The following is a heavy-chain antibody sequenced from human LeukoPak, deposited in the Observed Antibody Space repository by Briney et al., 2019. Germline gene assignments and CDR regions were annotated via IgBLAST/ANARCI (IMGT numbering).Heavy chain of an antibody. CDR1: GFTFSSYW. V-gene: IGHV3-74*01. CDR3: ARGVHVSVLSQFDY. CDR2: INSDGSST. D-gene: IGHD4/OR15-4a*01. Sequence: PGGSLRLSCVASGFTFSSYWMHWVRQAPGKGLVWVSRINSDGSSTTYADSVKGRFTISRDNAENTLYLQMSSLRAEDMAVYYCARGVHVSVLSQFDYWGQGSLVTVSS. J-gene: IGHJ4*02.